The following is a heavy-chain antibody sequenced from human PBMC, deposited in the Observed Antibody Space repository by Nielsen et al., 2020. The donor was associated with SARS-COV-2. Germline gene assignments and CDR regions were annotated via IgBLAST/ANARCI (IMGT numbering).Heavy chain of an antibody. J-gene: IGHJ6*02. CDR1: GFIFDGFW. D-gene: IGHD3-16*01. CDR3: ARARSLTRGGPMDV. V-gene: IGHV3-7*01. CDR2: IKQDGSEK. Sequence: GESLKISCTASGFIFDGFWMSWVRQAPGKGLEWVANIKQDGSEKYYVDSVKGRFTISRDNAKNSLYLQMNSLRAEDTAVYYCARARSLTRGGPMDVWGQGTTVTVSS.